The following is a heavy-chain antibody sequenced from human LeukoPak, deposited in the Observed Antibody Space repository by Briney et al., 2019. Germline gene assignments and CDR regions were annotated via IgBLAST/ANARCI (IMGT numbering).Heavy chain of an antibody. CDR2: IYYSGNT. V-gene: IGHV4-39*01. Sequence: SETLSLTCIVSGGSISSTTYYWGWIRQPPGKRLEWIGSIYYSGNTYYNPSLKSRVTISIDTSKNQFSLNLNSVTAADTALNSCARHYLGGNYPDYFNHWGQGTLVTVSS. CDR3: ARHYLGGNYPDYFNH. D-gene: IGHD1-26*01. J-gene: IGHJ4*02. CDR1: GGSISSTTYY.